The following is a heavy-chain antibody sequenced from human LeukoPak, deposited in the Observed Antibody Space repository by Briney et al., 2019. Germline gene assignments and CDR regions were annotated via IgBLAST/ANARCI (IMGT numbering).Heavy chain of an antibody. J-gene: IGHJ4*02. D-gene: IGHD6-19*01. V-gene: IGHV5-51*01. CDR2: IYPGDSYT. Sequence: GESLKISCKGSGYSFTSYWIGWVRQMPGKGLEWMGIIYPGDSYTRYRPSFQGQVTISADKSISAAYLRWSSLKASDTAMYYCARGTLSYSSGIDYWGQGTLVTVSS. CDR3: ARGTLSYSSGIDY. CDR1: GYSFTSYW.